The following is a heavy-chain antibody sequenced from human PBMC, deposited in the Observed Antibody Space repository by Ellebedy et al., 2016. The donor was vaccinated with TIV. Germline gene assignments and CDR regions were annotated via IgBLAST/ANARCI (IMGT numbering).Heavy chain of an antibody. J-gene: IGHJ3*02. V-gene: IGHV4-39*07. CDR3: ARLGKWEFLRPNDAFDI. D-gene: IGHD1-26*01. Sequence: SETLSLTCTVSGGSISSTSDYWGWIRQPPGKGLEWIANIYYSGNTYYNPSLNSRVTISVDTSKNQFSLKLSSVTAADTALYYCARLGKWEFLRPNDAFDIWGHGTMVTVSS. CDR2: IYYSGNT. CDR1: GGSISSTSDY.